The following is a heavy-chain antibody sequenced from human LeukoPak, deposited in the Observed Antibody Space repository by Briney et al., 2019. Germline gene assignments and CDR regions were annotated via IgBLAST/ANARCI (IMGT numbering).Heavy chain of an antibody. J-gene: IGHJ5*02. D-gene: IGHD1-1*01. Sequence: PSETLSLTCAVYGGSFSGYYWSWIRQPPGKGLEWIGEINHSGSTYYNPSLKSRVTMSVDTSKKQFSLKLSSVTAADTAVYYCARHAVEAASRWFDPWGQGTLVTVSS. CDR2: INHSGST. V-gene: IGHV4-34*01. CDR3: ARHAVEAASRWFDP. CDR1: GGSFSGYY.